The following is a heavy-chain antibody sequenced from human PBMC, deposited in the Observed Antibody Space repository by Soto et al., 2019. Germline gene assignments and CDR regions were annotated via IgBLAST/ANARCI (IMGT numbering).Heavy chain of an antibody. CDR1: NFSLSKEYY. D-gene: IGHD3-3*01. Sequence: SETLSLTCAVSNFSLSKEYYWAWLRRPPGKGLEWIGYIYNGGSTYYRPSLESRMHMSLDATRNHYSLRLTSVTAADTAVYFCARAPVGLDTISYFDYWGQGKLVTVSS. CDR3: ARAPVGLDTISYFDY. J-gene: IGHJ4*02. V-gene: IGHV4-38-2*01. CDR2: IYNGGST.